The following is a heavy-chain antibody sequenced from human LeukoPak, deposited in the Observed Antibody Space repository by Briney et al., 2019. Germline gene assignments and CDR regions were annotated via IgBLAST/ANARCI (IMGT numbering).Heavy chain of an antibody. Sequence: NTSETLSLXCTVSGGSISSSSYYWGWIRQPPGKGLEWIESIYYSGITYYNPSLKSRVTISVDTSKNQFSLKLSSVTAADTAVYYCARVVYYFDYWGQGTLVTVSS. J-gene: IGHJ4*02. CDR2: IYYSGIT. V-gene: IGHV4-39*01. CDR1: GGSISSSSYY. CDR3: ARVVYYFDY.